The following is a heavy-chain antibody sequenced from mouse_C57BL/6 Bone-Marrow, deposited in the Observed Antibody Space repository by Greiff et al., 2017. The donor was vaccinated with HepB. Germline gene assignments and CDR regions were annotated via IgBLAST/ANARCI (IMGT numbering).Heavy chain of an antibody. D-gene: IGHD1-1*01. V-gene: IGHV1-64*01. CDR2: IHPNSGST. J-gene: IGHJ3*01. CDR1: GYTFTSYW. Sequence: QVQLQQPGAELVKPGASVKLSCKASGYTFTSYWMHWVKQRPGQGLEWIGMIHPNSGSTNYNEKFKSKATLTVDKSSSTAYMQLSSLTSEDSAVYYCARFYYGSSSWFAYWCQGTLVTVSA. CDR3: ARFYYGSSSWFAY.